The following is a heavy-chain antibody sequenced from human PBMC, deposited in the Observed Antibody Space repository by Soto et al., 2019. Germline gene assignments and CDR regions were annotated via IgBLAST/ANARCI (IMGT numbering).Heavy chain of an antibody. V-gene: IGHV3-23*01. CDR2: ISGSGGST. Sequence: PGGSLRLSCATSGFTFSSYGMSWVRQAPGKGLEWVSAISGSGGSTYYADSVKGRFTISRDNSKNTLYLQMNSLRAEDTAVYYCAKEGGYYDSSGYSSYYFDYWGQGT. D-gene: IGHD3-22*01. J-gene: IGHJ4*02. CDR1: GFTFSSYG. CDR3: AKEGGYYDSSGYSSYYFDY.